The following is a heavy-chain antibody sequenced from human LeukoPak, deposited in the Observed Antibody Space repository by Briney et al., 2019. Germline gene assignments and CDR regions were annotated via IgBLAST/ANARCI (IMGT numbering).Heavy chain of an antibody. CDR2: ITSRSYI. CDR1: GFTFSTYT. D-gene: IGHD4-17*01. CDR3: ARDYGDYSYY. V-gene: IGHV3-21*01. Sequence: GGSLRLSCAASGFTFSTYTMNWVRQAPGKGLEWVSSITSRSYIYYADSLMGRFTISRDNAKNSLYLQMNSLRAEDTAVYYCARDYGDYSYYWGQGTLVTVSS. J-gene: IGHJ4*02.